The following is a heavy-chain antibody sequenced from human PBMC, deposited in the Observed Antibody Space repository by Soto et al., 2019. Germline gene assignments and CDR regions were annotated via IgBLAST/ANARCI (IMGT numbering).Heavy chain of an antibody. CDR1: GFTVSSHY. CDR3: ARGEGHYYYGMDV. CDR2: IYSGGRT. J-gene: IGHJ6*02. V-gene: IGHV3-66*01. D-gene: IGHD1-26*01. Sequence: GGSLRLSCVASGFTVSSHYMSWVRQAPGKGLEWVSVIYSGGRTYYADSVKGRFTISRDNSKNTLYLQMNTLRAEDTAVYYCARGEGHYYYGMDVWGQGXTVTVSS.